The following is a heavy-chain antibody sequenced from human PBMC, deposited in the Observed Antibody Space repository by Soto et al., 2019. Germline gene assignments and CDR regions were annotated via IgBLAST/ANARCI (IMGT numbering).Heavy chain of an antibody. Sequence: QVQLLQSGAEVKKPGSSVKVSCKASGGTFTTYTIIWVRQAPGQGLEWMGRIIPMLDITNTAQSFQGRVIISAEKSTSTTDLELSTLKSDDTAMYFGTIGSWAAETFDIWGRGTMVTVSS. V-gene: IGHV1-69*02. CDR1: GGTFTTYT. D-gene: IGHD6-13*01. CDR3: TIGSWAAETFDI. CDR2: IIPMLDIT. J-gene: IGHJ3*02.